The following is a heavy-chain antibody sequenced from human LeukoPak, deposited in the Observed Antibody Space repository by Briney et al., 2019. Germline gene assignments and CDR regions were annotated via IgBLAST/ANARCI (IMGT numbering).Heavy chain of an antibody. CDR2: IIPIFGTA. J-gene: IGHJ6*04. V-gene: IGHV1-69*01. D-gene: IGHD3-10*01. CDR1: GGTFSSYA. CDR3: ARDRVTMVRGVIGYGMDV. Sequence: GSSVKVSCKASGGTFSSYAISWVRQAPGQGLEWMGGIIPIFGTANYAQKFQGRVTITADESTTTAYMELSSLRSEDTAVYYCARDRVTMVRGVIGYGMDVWGKGTTVIVSS.